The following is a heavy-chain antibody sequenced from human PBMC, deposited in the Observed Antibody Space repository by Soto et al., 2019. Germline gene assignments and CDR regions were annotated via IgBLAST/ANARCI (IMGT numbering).Heavy chain of an antibody. CDR3: ARESEDLASNLDY. CDR1: GFTFSSYS. J-gene: IGHJ4*02. CDR2: ITGSSDVT. Sequence: SGGSLRLSCAASGFTFSSYSMNWARQAPGKGLEWVAYITGSSDVTYYADSVKGRFTISRDNARNSLHLEMKRLRAEDTAVYYCARESEDLASNLDYWGQGTLVTVSS. V-gene: IGHV3-48*01.